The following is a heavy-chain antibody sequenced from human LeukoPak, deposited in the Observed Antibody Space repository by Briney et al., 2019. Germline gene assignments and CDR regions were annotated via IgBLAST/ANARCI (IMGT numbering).Heavy chain of an antibody. V-gene: IGHV3-21*01. CDR3: ARGRVYNGYDPFDY. CDR1: GFTLSSYN. D-gene: IGHD5-12*01. J-gene: IGHJ4*02. Sequence: GGSLRLSCAASGFTLSSYNMNWGRQAPGKGLEWVSFISSSSSYIQYADSMKGRFTISRDNAKNSLYLQMNSLRAEDTAVYYCARGRVYNGYDPFDYWGQGTLVTVSS. CDR2: ISSSSSYI.